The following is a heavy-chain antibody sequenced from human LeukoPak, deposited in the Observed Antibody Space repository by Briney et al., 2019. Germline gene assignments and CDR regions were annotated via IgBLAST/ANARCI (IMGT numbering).Heavy chain of an antibody. Sequence: SETLSLICTVSGDSISSEYWSWIRQPPGKGLEWIGYIYYSGSTNYNPSLKSRVTISVDTSKNQFSLKLSSVTAADTAVYYCARHYSSIWGTYYYYGLDVWGQGTMVTVSS. J-gene: IGHJ6*02. D-gene: IGHD6-13*01. CDR3: ARHYSSIWGTYYYYGLDV. CDR2: IYYSGST. V-gene: IGHV4-59*08. CDR1: GDSISSEY.